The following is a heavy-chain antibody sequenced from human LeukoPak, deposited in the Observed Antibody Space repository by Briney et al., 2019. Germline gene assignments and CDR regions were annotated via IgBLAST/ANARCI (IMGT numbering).Heavy chain of an antibody. D-gene: IGHD4-17*01. CDR3: AKDISPHGDYYFDY. V-gene: IGHV3-9*03. CDR2: ISWNSGSI. Sequence: PGGSLRLSCAASGFTFSSYWMSWVRQAPGKGLEWVSGISWNSGSIGYADSVKGRFTISRDNAKNSLYLQMNSLRAEDMALYYCAKDISPHGDYYFDYWGQGTLVTVSS. J-gene: IGHJ4*02. CDR1: GFTFSSYW.